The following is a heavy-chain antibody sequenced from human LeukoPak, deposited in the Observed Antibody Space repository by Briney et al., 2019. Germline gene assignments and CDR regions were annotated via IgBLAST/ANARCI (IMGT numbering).Heavy chain of an antibody. V-gene: IGHV1-46*01. J-gene: IGHJ4*02. CDR2: INPSGGST. CDR1: GYTFTRYY. CDR3: ARVRDDSSGPLDY. D-gene: IGHD3-22*01. Sequence: ASVKVSCKASGYTFTRYYINWGRQAPGQGLEWMGIINPSGGSTSNAQKFQGRVTMTRDTSTSTVYMELSSLRSEDTAVYYCARVRDDSSGPLDYWGQGTLVTVSS.